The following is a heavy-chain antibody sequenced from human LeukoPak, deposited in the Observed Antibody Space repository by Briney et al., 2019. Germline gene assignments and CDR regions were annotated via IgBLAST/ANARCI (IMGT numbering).Heavy chain of an antibody. J-gene: IGHJ1*01. CDR3: ARILSSSWYEYFHH. CDR2: IIPIFGTA. D-gene: IGHD6-19*01. Sequence: GASVKVSCKASGRIFSNYAISWVRQAPGQGLEWMGAIIPIFGTANYAQKFQGRVTITADESTSTAYMELSSLRSEDTAVYYCARILSSSWYEYFHHWGQGTLVTVSS. CDR1: GRIFSNYA. V-gene: IGHV1-69*13.